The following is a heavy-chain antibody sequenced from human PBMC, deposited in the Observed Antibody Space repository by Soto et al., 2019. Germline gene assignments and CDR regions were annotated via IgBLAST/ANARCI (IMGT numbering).Heavy chain of an antibody. CDR2: IYNGGTT. V-gene: IGHV4-59*02. Sequence: SETLSLTCTVSGGSVSSYYWSWVRQPPGKRPEWIAYIYNGGTTNYNPSLKSRLTISLDTSKNQFSLKLSSVTAADTAVYFCARGEPSSKWLYPWGQGIQVTVSS. CDR3: ARGEPSSKWLYP. CDR1: GGSVSSYY. J-gene: IGHJ5*02.